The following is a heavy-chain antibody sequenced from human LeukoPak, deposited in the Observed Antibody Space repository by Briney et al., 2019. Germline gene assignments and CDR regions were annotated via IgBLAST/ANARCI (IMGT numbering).Heavy chain of an antibody. CDR2: ISAYNGNT. J-gene: IGHJ6*02. Sequence: ASVKVSCKASGYTFTSYGISWVRQAPGQGLEWMGWISAYNGNTNYAQKLQGRVTMTTDTSTSTAYMELRSLRSDDTAVYYCARSTGYSSGWYDYYYYGMDVWGQGTTVTVSS. V-gene: IGHV1-18*01. CDR3: ARSTGYSSGWYDYYYYGMDV. CDR1: GYTFTSYG. D-gene: IGHD6-19*01.